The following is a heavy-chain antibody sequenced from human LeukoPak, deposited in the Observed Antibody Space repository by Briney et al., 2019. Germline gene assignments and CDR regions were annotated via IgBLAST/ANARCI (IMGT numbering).Heavy chain of an antibody. V-gene: IGHV1-24*01. CDR3: ASLSFHASGTND. CDR2: YDVEDGET. Sequence: GAAVKVSCKVCGYTLTDFPVHWVRQAPGKGFEWMGGYDVEDGETVYAPKFQGRVTMTEDTATDTAYMELSSLDSEDTAVYYCASLSFHASGTNDWGQGTLVIVSS. J-gene: IGHJ4*02. CDR1: GYTLTDFP. D-gene: IGHD3-10*01.